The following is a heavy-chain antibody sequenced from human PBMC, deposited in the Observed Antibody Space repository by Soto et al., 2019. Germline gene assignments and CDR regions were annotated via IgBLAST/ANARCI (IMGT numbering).Heavy chain of an antibody. J-gene: IGHJ5*02. D-gene: IGHD5-18*01. CDR2: INAGNGNT. CDR1: GYTFTSYA. Sequence: ASVKVSCKASGYTFTSYAMHWVRQAPGQRLEWMGWINAGNGNTSYAQKFQGRVTMTRDTSTSTVYMELSSLRSEDTAVYYCARERPGYKGWFDPWGQGTLVTVSS. V-gene: IGHV1-3*01. CDR3: ARERPGYKGWFDP.